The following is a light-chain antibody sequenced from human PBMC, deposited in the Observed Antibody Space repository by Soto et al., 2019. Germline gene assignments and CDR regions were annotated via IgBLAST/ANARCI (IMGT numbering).Light chain of an antibody. Sequence: QSVLTQPPSVSGAPGQRVTISCTGSSSNIGAGFDVHWYRQLPATAPKLLIYGNTNRPSGVPDRFSGSKSGTSAPLTITGLQAEDEADYYCQSYDNSLSAFYVFGTGTKVT. CDR3: QSYDNSLSAFYV. J-gene: IGLJ1*01. CDR2: GNT. CDR1: SSNIGAGFD. V-gene: IGLV1-40*01.